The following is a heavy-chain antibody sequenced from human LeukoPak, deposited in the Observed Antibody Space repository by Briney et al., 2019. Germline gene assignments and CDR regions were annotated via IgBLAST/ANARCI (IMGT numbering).Heavy chain of an antibody. CDR1: RYTFTSYD. J-gene: IGHJ5*02. D-gene: IGHD4/OR15-4a*01. Sequence: ASVKVSCKASRYTFTSYDINWVRQAPGQGLEWMGWMNPNSGNTGYAKKFQGRVTMTRNTSVSTAYMELSSLRSEDTAVYYCARKNYGSNRWFDPWGQGTLVTVSS. V-gene: IGHV1-8*01. CDR2: MNPNSGNT. CDR3: ARKNYGSNRWFDP.